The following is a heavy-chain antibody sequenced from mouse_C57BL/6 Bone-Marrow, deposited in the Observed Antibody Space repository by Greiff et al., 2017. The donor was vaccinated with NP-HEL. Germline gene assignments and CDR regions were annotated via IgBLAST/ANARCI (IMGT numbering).Heavy chain of an antibody. V-gene: IGHV1-81*01. Sequence: QVQLQQSGAELARPGASVKLSCKASGYTFTSYGISWVKQRPGQGLEWIGEIYPRSGNTYYNEKFKGKATLTADKSSSTAYMELRSLTSEDSAVYFCARWLCYAMDYWGQGTSVTVSS. CDR2: IYPRSGNT. J-gene: IGHJ4*01. CDR1: GYTFTSYG. D-gene: IGHD6-1*01. CDR3: ARWLCYAMDY.